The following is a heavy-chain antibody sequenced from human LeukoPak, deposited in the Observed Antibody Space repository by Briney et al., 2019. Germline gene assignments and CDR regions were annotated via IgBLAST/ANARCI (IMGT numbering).Heavy chain of an antibody. V-gene: IGHV4-59*01. CDR3: ARDLGPLYSYGYAD. J-gene: IGHJ4*02. Sequence: SETLSLTCTVSGGSISSYYWSWIRQPPGKGLEWIGYIYYSGSTNYNPSLKSRVTISVDTSKNQFSLKLSSVTAADTAVYYCARDLGPLYSYGYADCGQGTLVTVSS. D-gene: IGHD5-18*01. CDR2: IYYSGST. CDR1: GGSISSYY.